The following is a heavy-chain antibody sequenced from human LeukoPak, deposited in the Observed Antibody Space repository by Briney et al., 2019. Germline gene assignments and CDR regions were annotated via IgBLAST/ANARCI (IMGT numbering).Heavy chain of an antibody. J-gene: IGHJ4*02. D-gene: IGHD5-12*01. CDR1: GFTFSSYE. Sequence: QPGGSLRLSCAASGFTFSSYEMNWVPQAPGKGLEWVSYIGSFGTTISYADSVKGRYTISRDNAKSSLYLQMSSLRAEDTAVYYCAKVATEAYYFDYWGQGTLVTVSS. CDR2: IGSFGTTI. V-gene: IGHV3-48*03. CDR3: AKVATEAYYFDY.